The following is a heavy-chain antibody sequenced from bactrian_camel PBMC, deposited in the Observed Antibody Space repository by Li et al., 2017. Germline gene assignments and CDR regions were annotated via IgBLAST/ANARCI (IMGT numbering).Heavy chain of an antibody. Sequence: QLVESGGGSAQAGGSLRLSCAARTGTFRSACMGRIRQVSGKEREGVAAIDSGGATSYANSVKGRFTISKDKVENILYLQMNDLRPEDTGMYYCAAGWRVTRTAWRNVDDYTNWGQGTQVTVS. J-gene: IGHJ4*01. D-gene: IGHD1*01. CDR1: TGTFRSAC. CDR3: AAGWRVTRTAWRNVDDYTN. CDR2: IDSGGAT. V-gene: IGHV3S26*01.